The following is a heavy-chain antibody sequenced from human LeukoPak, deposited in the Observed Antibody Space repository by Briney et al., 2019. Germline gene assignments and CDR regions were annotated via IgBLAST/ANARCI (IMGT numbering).Heavy chain of an antibody. CDR2: IYYSGST. Sequence: SETLSLTCTVSGGSISSHYWSWIRQPPGKGLEWIGYIYYSGSTNYNPSLKCRVTISVDTSKNQFSLKLSSVTAADTAVYYCARGVTIFGVVIGFDPWGQGTLVTVSS. V-gene: IGHV4-59*11. CDR3: ARGVTIFGVVIGFDP. D-gene: IGHD3-3*01. CDR1: GGSISSHY. J-gene: IGHJ5*02.